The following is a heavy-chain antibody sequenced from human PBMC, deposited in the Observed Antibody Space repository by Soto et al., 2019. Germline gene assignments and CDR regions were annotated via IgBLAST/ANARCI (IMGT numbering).Heavy chain of an antibody. CDR1: GGSIRTSDYT. V-gene: IGHV4-30-2*01. J-gene: IGHJ6*02. D-gene: IGHD3-3*01. CDR3: VRERTIFGVAPGGGVDV. Sequence: QLQLQESGSGLIKPSQTLSLTCAVSGGSIRTSDYTWSWIRQPPGRGLEWLGSVYHSGATHYMPSLKNRLTMSLDKSKNQFSLDLTSVTAAYTAVYYCVRERTIFGVAPGGGVDVWGQGTTVTVSS. CDR2: VYHSGAT.